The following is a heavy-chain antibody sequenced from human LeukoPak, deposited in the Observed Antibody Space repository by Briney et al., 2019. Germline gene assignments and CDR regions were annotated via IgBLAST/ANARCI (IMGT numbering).Heavy chain of an antibody. V-gene: IGHV3-74*01. Sequence: GGSLRLSCAASGFTFSTYWMHWVRQAPGKGLVWVSRINTVMSSTTYADTVKGRFTLSRDNARNTLFLQMNSLRAEDTAVYYCARDPKNNYFDYWGQGTLVTVSS. CDR1: GFTFSTYW. J-gene: IGHJ4*02. CDR2: INTVMSST. CDR3: ARDPKNNYFDY.